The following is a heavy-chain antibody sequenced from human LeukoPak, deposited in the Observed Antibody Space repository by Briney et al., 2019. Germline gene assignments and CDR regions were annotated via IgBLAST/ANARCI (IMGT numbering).Heavy chain of an antibody. D-gene: IGHD3-3*01. J-gene: IGHJ4*02. CDR2: IYYSGST. V-gene: IGHV4-59*01. CDR1: GASIRNYY. CDR3: ARGSPSYDFWSGSYYFDY. Sequence: PSETLSLTCTVSGASIRNYYWSWIRQPPGKGLEWIGYIYYSGSTNYNPSLKSRVTISVDTSKNQFSLKLSSVTAADTAVYYCARGSPSYDFWSGSYYFDYWGQGTLVTVSS.